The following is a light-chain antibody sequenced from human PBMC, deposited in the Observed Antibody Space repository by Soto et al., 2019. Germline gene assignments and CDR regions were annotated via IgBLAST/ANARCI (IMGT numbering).Light chain of an antibody. V-gene: IGLV2-14*03. J-gene: IGLJ1*01. CDR1: SSDVGGSNF. CDR3: VSYTSSTTYV. CDR2: DVA. Sequence: QSVLTQPASVSDSPGQSLTISRTGTSSDVGGSNFVSWYQQHPGKPPKLIIYDVANRPSGVSNRCSGSKSGSTASLIISRLQTEDEADYYCVSYTSSTTYVFGTGTKVTVL.